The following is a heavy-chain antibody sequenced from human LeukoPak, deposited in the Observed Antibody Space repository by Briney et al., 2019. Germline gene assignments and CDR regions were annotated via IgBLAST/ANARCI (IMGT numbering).Heavy chain of an antibody. J-gene: IGHJ4*02. CDR2: ISSGSSTI. Sequence: PGGSLRLSCAASGFTFSSSSMNWVRQSPGKGLEWVSYISSGSSTIYYADSVKGRFTISRDNAKNSLYLQMSSLRAEDTAVYYCARFPYLDYWGQGTLVTVSS. CDR1: GFTFSSSS. CDR3: ARFPYLDY. V-gene: IGHV3-48*01.